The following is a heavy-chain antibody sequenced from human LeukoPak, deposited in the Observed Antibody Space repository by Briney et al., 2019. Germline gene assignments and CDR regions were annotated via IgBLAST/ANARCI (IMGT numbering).Heavy chain of an antibody. D-gene: IGHD6-13*01. J-gene: IGHJ4*02. V-gene: IGHV4-34*01. CDR3: ARGGRDSISLYNPLRFDY. Sequence: SETLSLTCAVYSGPFSGYFWSWIRQPPGKGLEWIGEINHRGSTNYNPSLKSRVTVSEDTSKNQFSLKLRSVTAADTAVYYCARGGRDSISLYNPLRFDYWGQGTLVTVSS. CDR1: SGPFSGYF. CDR2: INHRGST.